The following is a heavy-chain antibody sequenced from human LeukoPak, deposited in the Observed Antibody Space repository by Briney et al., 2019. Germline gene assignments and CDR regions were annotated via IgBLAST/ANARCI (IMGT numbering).Heavy chain of an antibody. CDR1: GFTVSSNY. V-gene: IGHV3-66*01. J-gene: IGHJ4*02. CDR3: ARDQAAAGEYYFDY. Sequence: QTGGSLRLSCAASGFTVSSNYMSWVRQALGKGLEWVSVIYSGGSTYYADSVKGRFTISRDNSKNTLYLQMNSLRAEDTAVYYCARDQAAAGEYYFDYWGQGTLVTVSS. D-gene: IGHD6-13*01. CDR2: IYSGGST.